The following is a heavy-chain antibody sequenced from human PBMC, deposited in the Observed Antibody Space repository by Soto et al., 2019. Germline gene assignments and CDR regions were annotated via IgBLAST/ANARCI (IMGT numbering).Heavy chain of an antibody. CDR2: IIPIFGTA. D-gene: IGHD2-2*01. CDR3: ARFGLGYCSSTSCFYYYYYGMDV. J-gene: IGHJ6*02. Sequence: SVKVSGKASGGTFSSYAISWVRQAPGQGLEWMGGIIPIFGTANYAQKFQGRVTITADKSTSTAYMELSSLRSEDTAVYYCARFGLGYCSSTSCFYYYYYGMDVWGQGTTVTVSS. CDR1: GGTFSSYA. V-gene: IGHV1-69*06.